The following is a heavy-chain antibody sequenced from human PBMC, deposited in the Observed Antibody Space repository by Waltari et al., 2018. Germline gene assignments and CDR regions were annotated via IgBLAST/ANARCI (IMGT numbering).Heavy chain of an antibody. CDR2: MNPKRCNR. J-gene: IGHJ5*02. Sequence: QVQLVQSGAEVKKPGASVKVCCKASGYTFTSYDINWVRLATGQGLEWMGWMNPKRCNRGYARKFQSRVIITRNTSISTADRELSSLRSEDTAVYYCARSARSSGYNWFDPWGQGTLVTVSS. CDR1: GYTFTSYD. V-gene: IGHV1-8*03. D-gene: IGHD3-22*01. CDR3: ARSARSSGYNWFDP.